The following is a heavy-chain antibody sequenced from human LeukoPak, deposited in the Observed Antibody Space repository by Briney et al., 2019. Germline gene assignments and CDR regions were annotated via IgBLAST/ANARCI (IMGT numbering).Heavy chain of an antibody. V-gene: IGHV1-46*01. CDR3: ARGLLSGYYDSSGYPDY. CDR1: GYTFTSYY. J-gene: IGHJ4*02. Sequence: GASVKVSCKASGYTFTSYYMHWVRQAPGQGLEWMGIINPSGGSTSYAQKFQGRVTMTRGTSTSTVYMELSSLRSEDTAVYYCARGLLSGYYDSSGYPDYWGQGTLVTVSS. CDR2: INPSGGST. D-gene: IGHD3-22*01.